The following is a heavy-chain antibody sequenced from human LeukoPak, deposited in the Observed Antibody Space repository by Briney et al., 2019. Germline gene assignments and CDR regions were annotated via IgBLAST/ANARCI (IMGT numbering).Heavy chain of an antibody. CDR2: IDYSGTT. V-gene: IGHV4-59*01. J-gene: IGHJ4*02. Sequence: SETLSLPFTFSGGSISSFYWNWIRQPPGKGLEWIGYIDYSGTTNFNPSLKSRVTISVDTSNNQFSLRVRSVTAADTAVYYCASSRWYNGYFDYWGQGTLVSVS. CDR3: ASSRWYNGYFDY. D-gene: IGHD6-13*01. CDR1: GGSISSFY.